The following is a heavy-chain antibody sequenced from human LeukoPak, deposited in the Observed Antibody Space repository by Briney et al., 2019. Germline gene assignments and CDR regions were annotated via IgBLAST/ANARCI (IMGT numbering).Heavy chain of an antibody. CDR2: ISYDGSNK. D-gene: IGHD2-15*01. CDR3: AKNGDRGAYCSGGTCYPYYYYYMDV. CDR1: GFTFSSYA. Sequence: GGSLRLSCAASGFTFSSYAMHWVRQAPGKGLEWVAVISYDGSNKYYADSVKGRFTISRDNSKNTLYLQMNSLRAEDTAIYYCAKNGDRGAYCSGGTCYPYYYYYMDVWGKGTTVTISS. J-gene: IGHJ6*03. V-gene: IGHV3-30*04.